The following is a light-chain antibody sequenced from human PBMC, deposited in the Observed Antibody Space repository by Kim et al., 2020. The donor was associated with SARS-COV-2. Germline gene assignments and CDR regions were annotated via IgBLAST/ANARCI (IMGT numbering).Light chain of an antibody. CDR1: NIGSKS. J-gene: IGLJ1*01. CDR2: YDS. V-gene: IGLV3-21*04. CDR3: QVWDSSSDHHYV. Sequence: PGKTARITCGGNNIGSKSVPWYQQKPGQAPVLVIYYDSDRPSGIPERFSGSNSGNKATLTISRVEAGDEADYYCQVWDSSSDHHYVFGTGTKVTVL.